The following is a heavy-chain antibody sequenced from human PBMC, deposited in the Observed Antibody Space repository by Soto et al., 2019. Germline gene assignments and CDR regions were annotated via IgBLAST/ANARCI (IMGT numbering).Heavy chain of an antibody. Sequence: ASVKVSCKASGYTFTSYYMHWVRQAPGQGLEWMGIINPSGGSTSYAQKFQGRVTMTRDTSTSTAYMEVSSLRSEDTAVYYCAATLDSTSGSGYYGMDVWGQGTTVTVSS. CDR2: INPSGGST. CDR1: GYTFTSYY. J-gene: IGHJ6*02. V-gene: IGHV1-46*01. CDR3: AATLDSTSGSGYYGMDV. D-gene: IGHD3-10*01.